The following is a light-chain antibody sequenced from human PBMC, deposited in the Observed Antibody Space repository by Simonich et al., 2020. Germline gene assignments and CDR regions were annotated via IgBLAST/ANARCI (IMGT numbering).Light chain of an antibody. CDR3: QAWDSSTAV. CDR2: QDR. J-gene: IGLJ3*02. Sequence: SYELTQPHSVSVSPGQTASITCSGDKLGAKYACWYQQKPGQSPVLVIYQDRKRPSGIPDRFSGSNSVNTATLTISGTQAMDEAYYYCQAWDSSTAVFGGGTKLTVL. V-gene: IGLV3-1*01. CDR1: KLGAKY.